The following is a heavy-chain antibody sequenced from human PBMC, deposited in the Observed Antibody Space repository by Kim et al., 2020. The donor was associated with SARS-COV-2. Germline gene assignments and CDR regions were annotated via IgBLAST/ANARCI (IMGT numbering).Heavy chain of an antibody. V-gene: IGHV4-59*08. J-gene: IGHJ1*01. CDR2: LFYSGSA. CDR3: ARQLSTAVTFYNFDE. Sequence: SETLSLTCSVSGGSVTNNYWGWTRQPPGKRLEWIASLFYSGSALYNPSLRGRVSISISTSRKQISLKLDSVTAADTAIYYCARQLSTAVTFYNFDEWRPGTLVSVTS. D-gene: IGHD1-20*01. CDR1: GGSVTNNY.